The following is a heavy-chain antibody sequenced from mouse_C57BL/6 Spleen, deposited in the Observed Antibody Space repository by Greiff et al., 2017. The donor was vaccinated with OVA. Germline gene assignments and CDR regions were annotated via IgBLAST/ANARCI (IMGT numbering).Heavy chain of an antibody. CDR1: GFTFSNYW. CDR2: IRLKSDNYAT. Sequence: EVQGVESGGGLVQPGGSMKLSCVASGFTFSNYWMNWVRQSPEKGLEWVAQIRLKSDNYATHYAESVKGRFTISRDDSKSSVYLQMNNLRAEDTGIYYCTGGGITTVVATDYWGQGTTLTVSS. V-gene: IGHV6-3*01. D-gene: IGHD1-1*01. J-gene: IGHJ2*01. CDR3: TGGGITTVVATDY.